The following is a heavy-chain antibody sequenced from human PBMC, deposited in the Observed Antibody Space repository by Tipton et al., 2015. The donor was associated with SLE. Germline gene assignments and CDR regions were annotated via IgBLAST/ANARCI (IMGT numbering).Heavy chain of an antibody. CDR2: IYTSGST. V-gene: IGHV4-61*02. Sequence: TLSLTCTVSGGSISSGSYYWSWIRQPAGKGLEWIGRIYTSGSTNYNPSLKSRVTISVDTSKNQSSLKLSSVTAADTAVYYCARPYCSSTSCYTGAFDIWGQGTMVTVSS. J-gene: IGHJ3*02. D-gene: IGHD2-2*02. CDR1: GGSISSGSYY. CDR3: ARPYCSSTSCYTGAFDI.